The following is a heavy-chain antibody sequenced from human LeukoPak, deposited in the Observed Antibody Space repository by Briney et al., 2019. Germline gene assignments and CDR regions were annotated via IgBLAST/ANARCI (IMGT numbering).Heavy chain of an antibody. Sequence: KSSETLSLTCTVSGGSISGYYWSWVRQPPGKGLEWIGYIYYSGSTSYNPSLRSRVTISVDTSKNQFSLRLSSVTAADTAVYYCARGSNSGYTYWGQGTLVTVSS. CDR1: GGSISGYY. V-gene: IGHV4-59*12. D-gene: IGHD3-22*01. J-gene: IGHJ4*02. CDR3: ARGSNSGYTY. CDR2: IYYSGST.